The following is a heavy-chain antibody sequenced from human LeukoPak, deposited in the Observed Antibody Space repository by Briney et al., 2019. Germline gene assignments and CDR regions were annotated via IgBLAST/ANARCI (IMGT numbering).Heavy chain of an antibody. V-gene: IGHV3-7*01. D-gene: IGHD2-15*01. J-gene: IGHJ3*02. CDR3: ARDDSAADAFDI. Sequence: GGSLRLSCATSGFSISTYWMTWVRQAPGKGLEWVANIKKDGSEKYYVDSVKGRFTISRDNAKNSVYLQMNSLRAEDTAVYYCARDDSAADAFDIWGQGTMVTVSS. CDR1: GFSISTYW. CDR2: IKKDGSEK.